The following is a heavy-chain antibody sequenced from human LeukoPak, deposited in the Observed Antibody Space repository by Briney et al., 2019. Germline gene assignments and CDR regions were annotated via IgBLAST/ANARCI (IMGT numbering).Heavy chain of an antibody. D-gene: IGHD6-13*01. Sequence: GGSLRLSCAASVSTYGMSWVRQAPGVGLEWVSSISGSGAGTYYADSVRGRFTISRDNSKNTLYLQMNSLRAEDTAVYYCSNLYSTNYWGQGTLVTVSS. V-gene: IGHV3-23*01. J-gene: IGHJ4*02. CDR1: VSTYG. CDR3: SNLYSTNY. CDR2: ISGSGAGT.